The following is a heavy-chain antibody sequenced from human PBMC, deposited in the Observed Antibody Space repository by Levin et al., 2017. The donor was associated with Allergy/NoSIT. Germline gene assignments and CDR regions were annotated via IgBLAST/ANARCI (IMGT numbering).Heavy chain of an antibody. D-gene: IGHD2-2*01. J-gene: IGHJ4*02. CDR1: GFTFSNYA. CDR2: ISGTFGRT. Sequence: ASVKVSCAASGFTFSNYAMSWVRQAPGKGLEWVSSISGTFGRTYYADSVKGRFTISRDNSKNTLSLQMNSLRAEDTALYYCARRYCTSSTCYPGKFDFWGQGALVTVSS. CDR3: ARRYCTSSTCYPGKFDF. V-gene: IGHV3-23*01.